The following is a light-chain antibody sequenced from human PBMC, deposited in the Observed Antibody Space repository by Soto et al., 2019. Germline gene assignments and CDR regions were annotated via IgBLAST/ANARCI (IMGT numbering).Light chain of an antibody. CDR3: LQYHNLWA. J-gene: IGKJ1*01. V-gene: IGKV3-15*01. CDR1: QNIYSN. CDR2: RAS. Sequence: IVMTQSPATLSVSPGERVTLSCRASQNIYSNIAWYQQRPGQAPRLLIYRASTMATGVPARFSGSGSGTDFTLTISSLQSEDFTVYSCLQYHNLWAFGLGAKVDIK.